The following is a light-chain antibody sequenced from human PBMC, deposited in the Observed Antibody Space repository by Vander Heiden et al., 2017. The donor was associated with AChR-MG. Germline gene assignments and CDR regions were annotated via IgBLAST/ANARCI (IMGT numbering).Light chain of an antibody. J-gene: IGKJ1*01. CDR1: QSVTSKS. Sequence: ALTQSPGTLSLSPGERATLSCRASQSVTSKSLAWYQQKPGQAPRFVIYGASTRATGIPDRFSGSGSGTDFTLTISRLEPEDFAVYYCQQYGSSPRTFGQGTKVEIK. CDR3: QQYGSSPRT. CDR2: GAS. V-gene: IGKV3-20*01.